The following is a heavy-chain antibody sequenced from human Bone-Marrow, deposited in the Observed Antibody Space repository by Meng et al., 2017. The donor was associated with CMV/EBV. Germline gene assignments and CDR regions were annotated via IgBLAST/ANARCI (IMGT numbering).Heavy chain of an antibody. V-gene: IGHV1-8*02. CDR2: MNPNRGNT. Sequence: ASVKVSCKASGYTFTGYYMHWVRQAPGQGLEWMGWMNPNRGNTAYAQKFQGRVTMTRDTSTSIAYMELSSLRSGDTAVYYCARGQVQCSTINCHDYRFSGMDVWGQETTVPSP. CDR1: GYTFTGYY. CDR3: ARGQVQCSTINCHDYRFSGMDV. J-gene: IGHJ6*02. D-gene: IGHD2/OR15-2a*01.